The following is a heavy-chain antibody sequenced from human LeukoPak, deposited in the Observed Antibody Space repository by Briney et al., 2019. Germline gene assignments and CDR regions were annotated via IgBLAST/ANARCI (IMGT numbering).Heavy chain of an antibody. CDR1: AGSISSYY. D-gene: IGHD3-10*01. J-gene: IGHJ4*02. CDR2: IYYSGNT. CDR3: ARRGSGSYSPFDY. Sequence: PSETLSLTCTVSAGSISSYYWSWVRQPPGGGLEWIGHIYYSGNTNYNPSLKSRVTISVDTSKNHFSLKLRSVTAADTAVYYCARRGSGSYSPFDYWGQGTLVTVSS. V-gene: IGHV4-59*08.